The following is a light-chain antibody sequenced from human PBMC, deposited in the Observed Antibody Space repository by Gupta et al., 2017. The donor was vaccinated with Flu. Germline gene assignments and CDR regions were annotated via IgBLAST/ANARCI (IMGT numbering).Light chain of an antibody. CDR1: QNIGNR. Sequence: VGGRVTFTCRASQNIGNRLAWYQQKPGKAPKLLIYRTSVLETGVPSRFSGSVSGAEFTLTISGLQPDDFATYYCQQYHAWWTFGQGTTVEV. J-gene: IGKJ1*01. CDR3: QQYHAWWT. V-gene: IGKV1-5*03. CDR2: RTS.